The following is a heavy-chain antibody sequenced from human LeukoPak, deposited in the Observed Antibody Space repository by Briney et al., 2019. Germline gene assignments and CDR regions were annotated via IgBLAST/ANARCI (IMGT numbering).Heavy chain of an antibody. CDR1: GGSISSGSYY. D-gene: IGHD3-22*01. V-gene: IGHV4-61*02. Sequence: PSETLSLTCTVSGGSISSGSYYWSWIRQPAGKGLEWIGRIYTSGSTNYNPSLKSRVTISVDTSKNQFSLKLSSVTAADTAVYYCARHHYYDSSGPYRQNPPYYFDYWGQGTLVTVSS. J-gene: IGHJ4*02. CDR3: ARHHYYDSSGPYRQNPPYYFDY. CDR2: IYTSGST.